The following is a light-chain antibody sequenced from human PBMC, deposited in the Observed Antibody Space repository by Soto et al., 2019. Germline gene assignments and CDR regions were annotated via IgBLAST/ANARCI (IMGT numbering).Light chain of an antibody. Sequence: QSVLTQPPSMSAAPGQKVTISCSGSSSNIGNNYVSWYQHLPGTAPKLLIYDNNKRPSGIPDRFSGSKSGTSATLGITGLQTGDEADYYCGTWDNSLLAAVFGGGTQLTVL. CDR1: SSNIGNNY. J-gene: IGLJ2*01. CDR3: GTWDNSLLAAV. V-gene: IGLV1-51*01. CDR2: DNN.